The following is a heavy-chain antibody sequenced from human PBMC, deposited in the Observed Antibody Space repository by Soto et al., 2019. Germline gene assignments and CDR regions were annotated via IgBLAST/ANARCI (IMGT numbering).Heavy chain of an antibody. J-gene: IGHJ6*03. CDR2: IYPGDSDT. D-gene: IGHD2-15*01. V-gene: IGHV5-51*01. Sequence: PGESLKISCKGSGYSFTSYWIGWVRQMPGKGLEWMGIIYPGDSDTRYSPSFQGQVTISADKSISTAYLQWSSLKASDTAMYYCARQYCSGGSCYHGHYYYYYMDVWGKGTTVTVS. CDR1: GYSFTSYW. CDR3: ARQYCSGGSCYHGHYYYYYMDV.